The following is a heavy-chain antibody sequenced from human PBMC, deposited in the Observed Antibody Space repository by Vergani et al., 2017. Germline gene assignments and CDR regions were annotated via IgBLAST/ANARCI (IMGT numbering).Heavy chain of an antibody. V-gene: IGHV3-11*06. J-gene: IGHJ5*02. D-gene: IGHD1-26*01. CDR3: GKRRELLGDGWFDP. Sequence: QVQLVESGGGLVKPGGSLRLSCAASGFTFSDYYMSWIRQAPGKGLEWVSYISSSSSYTNYADSVTGRFTISRDNSKNTLYLQMSSLRAEDTAVYYCGKRRELLGDGWFDPWGQGTLVTVSS. CDR1: GFTFSDYY. CDR2: ISSSSSYT.